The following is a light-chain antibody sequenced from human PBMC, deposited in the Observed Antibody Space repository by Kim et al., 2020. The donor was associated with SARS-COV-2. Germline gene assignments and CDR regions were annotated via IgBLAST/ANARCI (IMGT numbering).Light chain of an antibody. CDR2: WAS. J-gene: IGKJ2*01. CDR1: QSILYSSNNKNY. V-gene: IGKV4-1*01. CDR3: HQYYDTPYT. Sequence: DIVMTQSPSSLSVSLGERATINCKSSQSILYSSNNKNYLAWYQQKPGQPPKPLIYWASTRESGVPDRFSGSGSGTDFTLTISSLQAEDVAVYYCHQYYDTPYTFGQGTKLEI.